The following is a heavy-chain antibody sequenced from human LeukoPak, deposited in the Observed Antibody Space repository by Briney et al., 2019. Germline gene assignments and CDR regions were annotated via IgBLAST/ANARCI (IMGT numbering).Heavy chain of an antibody. CDR2: ISSGGSTI. Sequence: GGSLRLSCAASGFTFSDYYMSWIRQAPGKGLEWVSYISSGGSTIYYADSVKGRFTISRDNAKNSLYLEMNSLRVEDTAVYYCASEERYYYDSSGYPTLDYWGQGTLVTVSS. CDR3: ASEERYYYDSSGYPTLDY. CDR1: GFTFSDYY. D-gene: IGHD3-22*01. J-gene: IGHJ4*02. V-gene: IGHV3-11*04.